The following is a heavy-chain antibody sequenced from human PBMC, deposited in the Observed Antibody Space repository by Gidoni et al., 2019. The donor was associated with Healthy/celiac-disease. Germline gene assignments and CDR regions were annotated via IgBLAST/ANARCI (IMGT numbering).Heavy chain of an antibody. CDR3: AHSRGSYYDSSGYTTYYYYGMDV. J-gene: IGHJ6*02. CDR1: GFSLSNSGVG. CDR2: IYWNDDK. D-gene: IGHD3-22*01. Sequence: QITLKESGPTLVKPTQTLTLTCTFSGFSLSNSGVGVGWIRQPPGKALEWLALIYWNDDKRYSPSLKSRLTITKDTSKNQVVLTMTNMDPLDTATYYCAHSRGSYYDSSGYTTYYYYGMDVWGQGTTVTVSS. V-gene: IGHV2-5*01.